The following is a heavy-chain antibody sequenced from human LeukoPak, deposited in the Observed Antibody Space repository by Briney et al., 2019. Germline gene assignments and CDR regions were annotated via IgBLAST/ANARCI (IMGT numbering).Heavy chain of an antibody. CDR3: ARGGSGSIEPPLDY. CDR1: GFIFSSYW. Sequence: GGSLRLSCAASGFIFSSYWMHWVRQAPGKGLVWVSRINTDGSSTSYADSVKGRFTISRDNAKNTLYLKMNSLRAEDTAVYYCARGGSGSIEPPLDYWGQGTLVTVSS. J-gene: IGHJ4*02. CDR2: INTDGSST. V-gene: IGHV3-74*01. D-gene: IGHD1-26*01.